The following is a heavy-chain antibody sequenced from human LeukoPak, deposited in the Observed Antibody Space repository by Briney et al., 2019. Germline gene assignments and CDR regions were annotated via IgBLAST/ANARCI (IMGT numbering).Heavy chain of an antibody. CDR3: AREGGYCSSTSCPRNYYYGMDV. D-gene: IGHD2-2*01. Sequence: SETLSLTCTVSGGSISSYYWSWIRQHPGKGLEWIGYIYYSGSTNYNPSLKSRVTISVDTSKNQFSLKLSSVTAADTAVYYGAREGGYCSSTSCPRNYYYGMDVWGKGTTVTVSS. V-gene: IGHV4-59*01. J-gene: IGHJ6*04. CDR2: IYYSGST. CDR1: GGSISSYY.